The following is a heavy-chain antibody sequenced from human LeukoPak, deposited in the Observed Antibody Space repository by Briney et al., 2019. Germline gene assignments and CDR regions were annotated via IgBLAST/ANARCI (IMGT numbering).Heavy chain of an antibody. J-gene: IGHJ4*02. Sequence: ASVKLSCTASGATFTSYAISWGRQAPGHGLEWMGRIILILGIANYAQKCQGRVTITADKSTSTAYMELSSLRSEDTAVYYCARDEGYYYSSSGYPYYFDYWGQGTLVTVSS. V-gene: IGHV1-69*04. D-gene: IGHD3-22*01. CDR3: ARDEGYYYSSSGYPYYFDY. CDR1: GATFTSYA. CDR2: IILILGIA.